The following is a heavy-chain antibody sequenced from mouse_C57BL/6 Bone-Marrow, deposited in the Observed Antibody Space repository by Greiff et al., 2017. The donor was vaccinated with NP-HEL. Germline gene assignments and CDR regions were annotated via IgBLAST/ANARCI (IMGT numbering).Heavy chain of an antibody. CDR3: ARKAYYGRSYEFAY. CDR2: IDPSDSYT. Sequence: QVQLQQPGAELVKPGASVKLSCKASGYTFTTYWMQRVKQRPGQGLEWIGEIDPSDSYTNYNQKFKGKATLTVDKSSSTAYMQLSSLTSEDSAVYYCARKAYYGRSYEFAYWGQGTLVTVSA. D-gene: IGHD1-1*01. J-gene: IGHJ3*01. CDR1: GYTFTTYW. V-gene: IGHV1-50*01.